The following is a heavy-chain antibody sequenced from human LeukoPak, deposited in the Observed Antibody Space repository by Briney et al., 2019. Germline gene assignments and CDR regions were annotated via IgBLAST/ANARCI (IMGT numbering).Heavy chain of an antibody. D-gene: IGHD3-3*01. J-gene: IGHJ4*02. CDR1: AFSFNTYG. Sequence: PGGSLRLSCATSAFSFNTYGMHWVRQAPGKGLQWVAFIRYNGNDQYYADSVKGRFTISRDNSKNTLYLQMNSLRAEDTAVYYCASEIIFGSFDYWGQGTLVTVSS. CDR2: IRYNGNDQ. V-gene: IGHV3-30*02. CDR3: ASEIIFGSFDY.